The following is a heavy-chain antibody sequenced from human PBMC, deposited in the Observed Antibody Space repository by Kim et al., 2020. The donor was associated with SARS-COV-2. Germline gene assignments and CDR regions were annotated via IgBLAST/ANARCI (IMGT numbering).Heavy chain of an antibody. CDR1: GGSFSGYY. CDR3: ARWPGYSYGPRYYYYYGMDV. D-gene: IGHD5-18*01. V-gene: IGHV4-34*01. Sequence: SETLSLTCAVYGGSFSGYYWSWIRQPPGKGLEWIGEINHSGSTNYNPSLKSRVTISVDTSKNQFSLKLSSVTAADTAVYYCARWPGYSYGPRYYYYYGMDVWGQGTTVTVSS. CDR2: INHSGST. J-gene: IGHJ6*02.